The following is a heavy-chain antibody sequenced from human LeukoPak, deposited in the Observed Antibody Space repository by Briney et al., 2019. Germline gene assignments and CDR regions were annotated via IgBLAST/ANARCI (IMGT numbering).Heavy chain of an antibody. CDR1: GGSISSGSYY. Sequence: SQTLSLTCTVSGGSISSGSYYWSWIRQPAGKGLEWIGRIYTSGSTNYNPSLRSRVTISEDTSKSQFSLKLSSVTAADTAVYYCARVGGRPAAHYNWFDPWGQGTLVTVSS. CDR3: ARVGGRPAAHYNWFDP. J-gene: IGHJ5*02. D-gene: IGHD2-2*01. CDR2: IYTSGST. V-gene: IGHV4-61*02.